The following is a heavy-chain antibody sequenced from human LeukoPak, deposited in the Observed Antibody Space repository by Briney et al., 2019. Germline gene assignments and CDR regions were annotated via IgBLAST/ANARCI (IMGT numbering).Heavy chain of an antibody. V-gene: IGHV4-59*01. CDR3: ASGVVITIFDY. CDR1: GGSISSYY. CDR2: IYYSGST. J-gene: IGHJ4*02. Sequence: SETLSLTCTVSGGSISSYYWSWIRPPPGKGLEWIGYIYYSGSTNYNPSLKSRVTISVDTSKNQFSLKLSSVTAADTAVYYCASGVVITIFDYWGQGTLVTVSS. D-gene: IGHD3-22*01.